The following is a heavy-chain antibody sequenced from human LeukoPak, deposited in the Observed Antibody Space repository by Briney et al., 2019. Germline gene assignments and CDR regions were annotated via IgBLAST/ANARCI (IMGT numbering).Heavy chain of an antibody. Sequence: ASVKVSCKASGYTITRCDINWARQATGQGLEWMGWMNPNSGNTGYAQKFQGRVTMTRNTSISTAYMELSSLRSEDTAVYYCARGGEQQLDDAFDIWGQGTMVTVSS. CDR2: MNPNSGNT. J-gene: IGHJ3*02. D-gene: IGHD6-13*01. CDR1: GYTITRCD. CDR3: ARGGEQQLDDAFDI. V-gene: IGHV1-8*01.